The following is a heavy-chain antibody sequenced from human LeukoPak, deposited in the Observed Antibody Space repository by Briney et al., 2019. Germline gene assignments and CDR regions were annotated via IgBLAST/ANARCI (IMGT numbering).Heavy chain of an antibody. CDR1: GFTFSSYA. J-gene: IGHJ4*02. CDR2: IGAGGSFK. V-gene: IGHV3-23*01. Sequence: PGGSLRLSCTASGFTFSSYAMNWVRQAPGKGLEWVSGIGAGGSFKYYVDSVKGRFTISRDNSKNSLYLQMNSLRADDTAVYYCAKECAYTTSGYSYDYWGQGTLVTVSS. D-gene: IGHD2-2*01. CDR3: AKECAYTTSGYSYDY.